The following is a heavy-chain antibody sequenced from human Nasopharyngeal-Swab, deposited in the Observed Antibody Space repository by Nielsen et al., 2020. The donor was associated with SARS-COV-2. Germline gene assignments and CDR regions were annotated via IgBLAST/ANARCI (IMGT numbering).Heavy chain of an antibody. D-gene: IGHD3-22*01. CDR2: ISGSGGST. V-gene: IGHV3-23*01. J-gene: IGHJ6*03. Sequence: LSLTCAASGFTFSSYAMSWVRQAPGMGLEWVSAISGSGGSTYYADSVKGRFTISRDNSKNTLYLQMNSLRAEDTAVYYCAKDEPYYDSSGYNYYYYYYMDVWGKGTTVTVSS. CDR3: AKDEPYYDSSGYNYYYYYYMDV. CDR1: GFTFSSYA.